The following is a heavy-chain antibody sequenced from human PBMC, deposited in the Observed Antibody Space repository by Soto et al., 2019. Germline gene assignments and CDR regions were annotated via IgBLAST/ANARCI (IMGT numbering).Heavy chain of an antibody. J-gene: IGHJ1*01. CDR1: GFSFNSYS. V-gene: IGHV3-23*01. CDR3: ARDRGTTTVTFDAFQH. Sequence: EVQLLESGGGLVQPGGSLRLSCAASGFSFNSYSMSWVRQLPGKGLGGVAGIIGSGDSAYYADSVKGRFTISRDNSKNTLSLQMNSLRAGDTAIYYCARDRGTTTVTFDAFQHWGQGTLVAVSS. CDR2: IIGSGDSA. D-gene: IGHD4-17*01.